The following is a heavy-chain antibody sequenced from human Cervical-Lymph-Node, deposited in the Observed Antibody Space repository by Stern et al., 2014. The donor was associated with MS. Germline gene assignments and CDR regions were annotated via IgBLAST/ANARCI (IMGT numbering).Heavy chain of an antibody. CDR2: INPNTGGT. Sequence: QVQLVQSGAEVKKPGASVKVSCKTSGYIFTGYYIHWVRQDPGQGLEWMAWINPNTGGTKYAQKFSGRVTMSRDTSISTAYVELSSLTSDDTAVYYCARDQRGITIFGVVTDYYYLGMDVWGQGTTVTVSS. V-gene: IGHV1-2*02. CDR1: GYIFTGYY. D-gene: IGHD3-3*01. J-gene: IGHJ6*02. CDR3: ARDQRGITIFGVVTDYYYLGMDV.